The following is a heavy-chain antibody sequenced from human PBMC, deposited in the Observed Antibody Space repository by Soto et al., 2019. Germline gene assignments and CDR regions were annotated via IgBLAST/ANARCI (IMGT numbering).Heavy chain of an antibody. Sequence: GASVKVSCKASGCTFTSYYMHWVRQAPGQGLEWMGIINPSGGSTSYAQKFQGRVTMTRDTSTSTVYMELSSLRSEDTAVYYCARGGSSPDYYYYGMDVWGQGTTVTVSS. J-gene: IGHJ6*02. CDR1: GCTFTSYY. D-gene: IGHD6-6*01. CDR3: ARGGSSPDYYYYGMDV. V-gene: IGHV1-46*01. CDR2: INPSGGST.